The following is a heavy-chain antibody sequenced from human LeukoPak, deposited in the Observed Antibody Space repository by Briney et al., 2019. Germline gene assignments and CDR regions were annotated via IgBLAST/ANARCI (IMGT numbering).Heavy chain of an antibody. V-gene: IGHV1-2*02. CDR2: INPNSGGT. CDR3: VRGGDSSSSWYYRIGGWFYP. J-gene: IGHJ5*02. D-gene: IGHD6-13*01. CDR1: GYTFTGYY. Sequence: WASVKVSCKASGYTFTGYYMHWVRQTPGQGLEWMGWINPNSGGTNYAQKFQGRVTMTRETSISTAYMELSRLRSDDTAVYYCVRGGDSSSSWYYRIGGWFYPWGQGTLVTVSS.